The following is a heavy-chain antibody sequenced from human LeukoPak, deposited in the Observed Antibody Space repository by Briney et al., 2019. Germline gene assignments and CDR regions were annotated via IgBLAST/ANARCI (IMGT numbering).Heavy chain of an antibody. J-gene: IGHJ5*02. V-gene: IGHV3-48*04. CDR3: ARETSENWFDP. CDR2: ISSSGSTI. Sequence: GGSLRLSCATSRFTFSNYWMSWVRQAPGKGLEWVSYISSSGSTIYYADSVKGRFTISRDNAKNSLYLQMNSLRAEDTAVYYCARETSENWFDPWGQGTLVTVSS. CDR1: RFTFSNYW.